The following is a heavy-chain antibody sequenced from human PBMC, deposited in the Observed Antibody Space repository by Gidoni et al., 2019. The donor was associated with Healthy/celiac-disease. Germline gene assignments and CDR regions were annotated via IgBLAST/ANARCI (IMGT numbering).Heavy chain of an antibody. CDR3: ARLGGDIVATITGHTWWFDP. CDR1: GGSISSSSYY. Sequence: QLQLQESGPGLVKPSETLSLTCTVSGGSISSSSYYWGWLRQPPGEGLEWIGSTYYSGSTYYNPSLKSRVTISVDTSKNQFSLKLSSVTAADTAVYYCARLGGDIVATITGHTWWFDPWGQGTLVTVSS. J-gene: IGHJ5*02. CDR2: TYYSGST. V-gene: IGHV4-39*01. D-gene: IGHD5-12*01.